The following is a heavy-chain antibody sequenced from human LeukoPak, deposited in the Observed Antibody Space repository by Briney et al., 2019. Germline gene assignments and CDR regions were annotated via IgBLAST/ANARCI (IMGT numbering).Heavy chain of an antibody. Sequence: GGSLRLSCAASGFTFSSYAMSWVRQAPGKGLEWVSAISGSGGSIYYADSVKGRFTISRDNSKNTLYLQMNSLRAEDTAVYYCAKDQGGIVVPHFDYWGQGTLVTVSS. V-gene: IGHV3-23*01. CDR2: ISGSGGSI. D-gene: IGHD3-22*01. J-gene: IGHJ4*02. CDR3: AKDQGGIVVPHFDY. CDR1: GFTFSSYA.